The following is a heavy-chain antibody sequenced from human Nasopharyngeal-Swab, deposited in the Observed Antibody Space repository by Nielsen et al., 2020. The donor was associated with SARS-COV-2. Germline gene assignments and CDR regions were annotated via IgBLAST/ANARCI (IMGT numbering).Heavy chain of an antibody. V-gene: IGHV3-48*02. CDR3: ARYVAIVGATLEN. CDR2: ISSSSSTS. Sequence: GESLKISSAASEFTTSRNGRHWVRQAPGKGLEWVAYISSSSSTSYYADSVKGRFTISRDNPKNSLYLQMNSLRDEDTALYYCARYVAIVGATLENWGQGTLVTVSS. D-gene: IGHD1-26*01. J-gene: IGHJ4*02. CDR1: EFTTSRNG.